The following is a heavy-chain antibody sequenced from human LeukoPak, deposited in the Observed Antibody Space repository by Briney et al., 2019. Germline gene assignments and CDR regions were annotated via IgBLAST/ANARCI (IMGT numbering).Heavy chain of an antibody. V-gene: IGHV4-39*01. Sequence: SETLSLTCTVSGGSISSSSYYWGWIRQPPGKGLEWIGSVYYSGSTYYNPSLKSRVTISVDTSKNQFSLKLSSVTAADTAVYYCARRLAAYWYFDLWGRGTLVTVSS. CDR2: VYYSGST. J-gene: IGHJ2*01. CDR3: ARRLAAYWYFDL. CDR1: GGSISSSSYY.